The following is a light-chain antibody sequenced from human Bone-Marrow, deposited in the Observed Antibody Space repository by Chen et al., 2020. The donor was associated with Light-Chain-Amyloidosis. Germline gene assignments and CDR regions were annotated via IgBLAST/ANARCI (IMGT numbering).Light chain of an antibody. CDR3: QSYQGSSQGV. Sequence: NLMLTQPHSVSESPGNTVIISCTRSSGSIATNHVQWYQQRPGSSPTTVIYEDDQRPSGVPDRFSGSIDRSSNSASLTISGLKTEDEADYYCQSYQGSSQGVFGGGTKLTVL. CDR1: SGSIATNH. V-gene: IGLV6-57*01. J-gene: IGLJ3*02. CDR2: EDD.